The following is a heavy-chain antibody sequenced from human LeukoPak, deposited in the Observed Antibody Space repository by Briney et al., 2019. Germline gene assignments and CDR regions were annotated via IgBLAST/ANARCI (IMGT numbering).Heavy chain of an antibody. J-gene: IGHJ4*02. V-gene: IGHV4-34*01. Sequence: SETLSLTCAVYGGSFSGYYWSWIRQPPGKGLEWIGEINHRGSTNYNPSLKSRVTISVDTAKNQFSLKLSSVTAADTAVYYCARGFVVYDFWSGYSNGGYFDYWGQGTLVTVSS. CDR1: GGSFSGYY. D-gene: IGHD3-3*01. CDR2: INHRGST. CDR3: ARGFVVYDFWSGYSNGGYFDY.